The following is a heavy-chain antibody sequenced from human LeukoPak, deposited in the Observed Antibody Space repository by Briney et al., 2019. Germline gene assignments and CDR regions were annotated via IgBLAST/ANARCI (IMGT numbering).Heavy chain of an antibody. V-gene: IGHV4-38-2*02. J-gene: IGHJ4*02. CDR2: IYHTRST. D-gene: IGHD1-1*01. CDR1: GHSIINSFY. Sequence: PSETLSLTCTVSGHSIINSFYWGWIRQPPGKGLEWIGSIYHTRSTYYNPSLKSRVTIFVDTSKNQFSLILNSVTAADTAVYYCAKAPGHTTPLPGASTRAYYLDSWGQGTLVTVSS. CDR3: AKAPGHTTPLPGASTRAYYLDS.